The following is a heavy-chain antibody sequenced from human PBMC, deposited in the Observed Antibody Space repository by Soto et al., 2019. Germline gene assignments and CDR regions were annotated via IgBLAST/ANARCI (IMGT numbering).Heavy chain of an antibody. CDR3: ARSPSPGLPYY. V-gene: IGHV3-53*01. D-gene: IGHD4-17*01. J-gene: IGHJ4*02. CDR2: IYSGGST. CDR1: GFTVSSNY. Sequence: AGGSLRLSCAASGFTVSSNYMSWVRQAPGKGLEWVSVIYSGGSTYYADSVKGRFTISRDNSKNTLYLQMNSLGAEDTAVYYCARSPSPGLPYYWGQGTLVTVSS.